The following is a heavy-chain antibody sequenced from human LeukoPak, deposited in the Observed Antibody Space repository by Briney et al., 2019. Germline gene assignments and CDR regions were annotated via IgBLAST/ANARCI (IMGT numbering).Heavy chain of an antibody. Sequence: AASVKVSCKASGGTFSSYAISWVRQAPGQGLEWMGGIIPIFGTANYAQKFQGRVTITTDESTSTAYIELSSLRSEDTAVYYCARDLVVPAAHNYYYYMDVWGKGTTVTVSS. CDR3: ARDLVVPAAHNYYYYMDV. J-gene: IGHJ6*03. CDR2: IIPIFGTA. V-gene: IGHV1-69*05. CDR1: GGTFSSYA. D-gene: IGHD2-2*01.